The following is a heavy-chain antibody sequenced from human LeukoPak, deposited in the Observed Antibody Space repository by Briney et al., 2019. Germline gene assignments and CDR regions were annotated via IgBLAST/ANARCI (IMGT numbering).Heavy chain of an antibody. D-gene: IGHD7-27*01. V-gene: IGHV1-46*01. CDR2: INPSGGST. Sequence: GASVKVSCKASGYTFTSYYMHWVRQAPGQGLEWMGIINPSGGSTSYAQKFQGRVTMTRDTSTSTVYMELSSLRSEDTAVYYCAKEISLGVYFDYWGQGTLVTVSS. CDR1: GYTFTSYY. J-gene: IGHJ4*02. CDR3: AKEISLGVYFDY.